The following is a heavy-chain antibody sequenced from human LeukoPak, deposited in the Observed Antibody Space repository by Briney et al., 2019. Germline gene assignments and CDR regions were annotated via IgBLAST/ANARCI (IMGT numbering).Heavy chain of an antibody. Sequence: SETLSLTCTVSGGSISSSSYYWGWIRQPPGKGLEWIGTIYYSGTTYYNPSLKSRVTISVDTSKNQFSLKLSSVTAADTAVYYCARHLGQYARGDYYYYYMDVWGKGTTVTVSS. CDR2: IYYSGTT. D-gene: IGHD2-8*01. V-gene: IGHV4-39*01. CDR3: ARHLGQYARGDYYYYYMDV. CDR1: GGSISSSSYY. J-gene: IGHJ6*03.